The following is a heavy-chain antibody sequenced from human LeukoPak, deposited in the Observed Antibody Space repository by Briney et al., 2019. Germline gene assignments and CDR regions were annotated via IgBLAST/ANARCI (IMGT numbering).Heavy chain of an antibody. CDR1: GFTVSSNY. V-gene: IGHV3-23*01. Sequence: GGSLRLSCAASGFTVSSNYMSWVRQAPGKGLEWVSGISDSGGSTYYAGSVKGRFTISRDNSKNTLCLQMNSLRAEDTAVYYCTKDSLAGNTRRDSWFDPWGQGTLVTVSS. CDR2: ISDSGGST. J-gene: IGHJ5*02. D-gene: IGHD6-19*01. CDR3: TKDSLAGNTRRDSWFDP.